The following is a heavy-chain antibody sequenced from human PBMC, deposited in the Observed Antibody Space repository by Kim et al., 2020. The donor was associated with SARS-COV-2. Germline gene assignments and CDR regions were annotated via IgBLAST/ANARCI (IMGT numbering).Heavy chain of an antibody. Sequence: SETLSLTCTVSGGSITSYYWSWIRQTPGKGLEWIGFINYSGYTNYKSSLKSRVTISRDRSKNEMSLKMSSVTDADTALYYCARLRYYGSPSGTHYFKYWG. CDR1: GGSITSYY. D-gene: IGHD3-10*01. J-gene: IGHJ4*01. CDR2: INYSGYT. CDR3: ARLRYYGSPSGTHYFKY. V-gene: IGHV4-59*08.